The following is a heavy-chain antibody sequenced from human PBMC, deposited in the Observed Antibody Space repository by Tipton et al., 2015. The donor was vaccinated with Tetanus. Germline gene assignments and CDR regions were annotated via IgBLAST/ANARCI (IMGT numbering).Heavy chain of an antibody. J-gene: IGHJ6*02. V-gene: IGHV4-61*08. CDR1: GGSVRSGDYS. D-gene: IGHD3-10*01. Sequence: TLSLTCTVSGGSVRSGDYSWNWIRQPPGKGLEWLAYVSYSGRTNSNYPLNSRVTISLDRSKNQFSLKLTSVTAADTAVYYCARGGGNTMFRGGEFVHSYYYQGMDVWGQGTTVTVSS. CDR2: VSYSGRT. CDR3: ARGGGNTMFRGGEFVHSYYYQGMDV.